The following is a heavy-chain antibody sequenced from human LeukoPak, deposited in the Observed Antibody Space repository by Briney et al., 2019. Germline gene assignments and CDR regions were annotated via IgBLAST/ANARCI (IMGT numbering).Heavy chain of an antibody. CDR3: AMPAAVGANSGDAFDI. Sequence: GGSLRLSCAASGFTFSRYAMSWVRQAPGKGLEWVSAITGSGGSTYYADSVKGRFTISRDNSKNTLYLQMNSLRAEDTAVYYCAMPAAVGANSGDAFDIWGQGTMVTVSS. J-gene: IGHJ3*02. CDR1: GFTFSRYA. CDR2: ITGSGGST. D-gene: IGHD1-26*01. V-gene: IGHV3-23*01.